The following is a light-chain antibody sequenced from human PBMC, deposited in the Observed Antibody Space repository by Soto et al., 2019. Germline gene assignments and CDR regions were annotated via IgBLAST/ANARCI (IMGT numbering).Light chain of an antibody. CDR3: CSYTSSSTPWV. CDR1: SSDVGGYNY. CDR2: DVS. J-gene: IGLJ1*01. Sequence: QSVLTRAASVSGSPGQSISISCTGTSSDVGGYNYVSWYQQHPGKAPKLMIYDVSDRPSGVSNRFSASKSGNTASLTISGLQAEDEADYYCCSYTSSSTPWVFGTGTKVTVL. V-gene: IGLV2-14*03.